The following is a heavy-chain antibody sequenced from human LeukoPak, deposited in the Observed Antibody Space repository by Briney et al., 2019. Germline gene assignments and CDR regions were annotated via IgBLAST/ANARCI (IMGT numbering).Heavy chain of an antibody. V-gene: IGHV2-5*01. CDR3: AHSGIFGVVRNWFDP. Sequence: SGPALVKPTQTLTLTCTFSGLSLTTSGGDVGWIRQPPGKAPEWLSLIYWNDDKRYSPSLKRRLTITKDTSKNQVVLTMTNMDPVDTATYYCAHSGIFGVVRNWFDPWGQGTLVTVFS. CDR1: GLSLTTSGGD. CDR2: IYWNDDK. D-gene: IGHD3-3*01. J-gene: IGHJ5*02.